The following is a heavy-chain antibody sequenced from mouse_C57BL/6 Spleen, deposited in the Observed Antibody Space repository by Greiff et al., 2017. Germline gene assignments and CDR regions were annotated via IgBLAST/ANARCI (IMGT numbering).Heavy chain of an antibody. CDR1: GYTFTDYN. CDR2: INPNNGGT. D-gene: IGHD4-1*02. CDR3: ARATGRPYYYAMDY. Sequence: VQLQQSGPELVKPGASVKIPCKASGYTFTDYNLDWVKQSHGKSLEWIGDINPNNGGTIYNQKFKGKATLTVDKSSSTAYMELRSLTSEDTAVYYCARATGRPYYYAMDYWGQGTSVTVSS. J-gene: IGHJ4*01. V-gene: IGHV1-18*01.